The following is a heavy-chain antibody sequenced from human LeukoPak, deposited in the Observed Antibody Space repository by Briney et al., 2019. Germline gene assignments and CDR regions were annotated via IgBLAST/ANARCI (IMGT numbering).Heavy chain of an antibody. CDR1: GFSFRDYY. CDR2: ISSSGTII. CDR3: ARDCSSTSCYATFDY. D-gene: IGHD2-2*01. Sequence: PGGSLRLSCAASGFSFRDYYMSWIRQAPGKGLEWLSYISSSGTIIKYADSVKGRFTISRDNAKNLLSLQMNSLRAEDTAVYYCARDCSSTSCYATFDYWGQGTLVTVSS. J-gene: IGHJ4*02. V-gene: IGHV3-11*04.